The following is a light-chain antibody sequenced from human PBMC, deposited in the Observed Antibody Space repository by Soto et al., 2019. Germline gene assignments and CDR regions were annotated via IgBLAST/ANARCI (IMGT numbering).Light chain of an antibody. CDR3: QQYGSSPWT. Sequence: ETVLTQSPGTLSLSPGERATLSCRASQTIRSNYLAWYRQTPGQAPRLLIYGASNRATGIADRFSGSGSGTDFTLIISRLEPEDFALYYCQQYGSSPWTFGQGTNLEIK. J-gene: IGKJ1*01. CDR2: GAS. V-gene: IGKV3-20*01. CDR1: QTIRSNY.